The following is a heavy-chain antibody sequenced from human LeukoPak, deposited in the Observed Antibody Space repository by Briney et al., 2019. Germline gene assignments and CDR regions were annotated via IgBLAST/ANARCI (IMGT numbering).Heavy chain of an antibody. CDR2: IYSGGST. V-gene: IGHV3-66*01. J-gene: IGHJ4*02. Sequence: GGSLRLSCAASGFTVSSYYMSWVRQAPGKGLEWVSVIYSGGSTYYADSVKGRFTISRDNSKNTLYLQMNSLRAEDTAVYYCASSSSWFNFDFWGQGTLVTVSS. CDR1: GFTVSSYY. D-gene: IGHD6-13*01. CDR3: ASSSSWFNFDF.